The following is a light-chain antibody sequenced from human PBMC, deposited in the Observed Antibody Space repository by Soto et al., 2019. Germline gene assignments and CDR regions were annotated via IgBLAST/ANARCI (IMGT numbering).Light chain of an antibody. Sequence: EIVMTQSPATLSLSPGERATLSCRASQSVSSSYLSWYQQKPGQAPRLLIYGASTRATGIPARFSGSGSGTDFTLTISSLQTEDFAVYYCQQDYNLPPIFTFATGTKVDIK. CDR3: QQDYNLPPIFT. J-gene: IGKJ3*01. CDR2: GAS. V-gene: IGKV3D-7*01. CDR1: QSVSSSY.